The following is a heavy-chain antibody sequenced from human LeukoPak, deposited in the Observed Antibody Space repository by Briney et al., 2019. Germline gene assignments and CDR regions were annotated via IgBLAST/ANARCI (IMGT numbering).Heavy chain of an antibody. CDR3: ARRYFDY. CDR2: IKQDGGEK. V-gene: IGHV3-7*03. J-gene: IGHJ4*02. CDR1: GFTFSNYW. Sequence: GGSLRPSCVASGFTFSNYWMQWVRQAPGKGLEWVANIKQDGGEKYYVDSVKGRFTVSRDNAKDSLYLQMNSLRAEDTAVYYCARRYFDYWGQGTLVTVSS.